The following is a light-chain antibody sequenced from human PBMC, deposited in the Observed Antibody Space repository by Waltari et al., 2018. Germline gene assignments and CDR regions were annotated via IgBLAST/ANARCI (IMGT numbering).Light chain of an antibody. Sequence: QSVLTQPPSTSGTPGQGVTISCSGASSNLGSNYVYWYLQVPGTAPKLLMFKNDQRPSGVPDRISGSKSGTSASLAINGLRSDDEGDYYCAAWDDSLNGWEFGGGTKVTVL. CDR1: SSNLGSNY. CDR2: KND. CDR3: AAWDDSLNGWE. J-gene: IGLJ2*01. V-gene: IGLV1-47*01.